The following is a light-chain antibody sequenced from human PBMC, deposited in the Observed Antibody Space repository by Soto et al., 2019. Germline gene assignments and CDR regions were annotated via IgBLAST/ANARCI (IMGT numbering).Light chain of an antibody. CDR1: QSVSSSY. CDR3: QKYNSAPFT. V-gene: IGKV3-20*01. Sequence: EIVLTQSPGTLSLSPGERATLSCRASQSVSSSYLAWYQQKPGQAPRLLIYGASSRATGIPDRFSGSGSGTDFTLTISRLEPEDVATYYCQKYNSAPFTFGPGSKVDMK. J-gene: IGKJ3*01. CDR2: GAS.